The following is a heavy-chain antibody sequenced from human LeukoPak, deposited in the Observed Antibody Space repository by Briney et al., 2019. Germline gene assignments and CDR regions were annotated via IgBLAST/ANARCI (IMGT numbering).Heavy chain of an antibody. J-gene: IGHJ6*03. CDR3: ARRRVGTTFYYYYYMDV. Sequence: SETLSLTCAVYGESFIYNYWTWIRQPPGKGLEWIGEINHSGSTNYNPSLKSRVTMSVDRAKNQFSLNLSSVTAADTAVYYCARRRVGTTFYYYYYMDVWGKGTTVTISS. D-gene: IGHD1-26*01. CDR1: GESFIYNY. V-gene: IGHV4-34*01. CDR2: INHSGST.